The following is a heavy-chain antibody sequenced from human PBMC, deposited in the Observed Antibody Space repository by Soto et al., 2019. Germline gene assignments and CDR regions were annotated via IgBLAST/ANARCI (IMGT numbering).Heavy chain of an antibody. CDR2: TYYRSNWYY. D-gene: IGHD3-16*01. CDR3: ARGAFIVSAYTGFDY. CDR1: GDSVSSNSVV. V-gene: IGHV6-1*01. Sequence: SQTLSLTCAISGDSVSSNSVVCNWIRQSPSRGLEWLGRTYYRSNWYYEYAVSVKSRIAINPDTSKNQFSLQLNSVTPEDTAVYYCARGAFIVSAYTGFDYWGKGSPVTVSS. J-gene: IGHJ4*02.